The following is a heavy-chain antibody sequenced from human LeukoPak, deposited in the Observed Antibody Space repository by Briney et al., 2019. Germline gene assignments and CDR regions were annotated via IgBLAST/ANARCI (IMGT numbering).Heavy chain of an antibody. Sequence: ASVKVSCKASGYTFTNFAMNWVRQAPGQGLEWMEWINTNTGNPTYAQGFTGRFVFSLDTSVSTAYLQISSLKAEDTAVYYCARDPNHYYDSSGYYGDYWGQGTLVTVSS. CDR2: INTNTGNP. J-gene: IGHJ4*02. CDR3: ARDPNHYYDSSGYYGDY. V-gene: IGHV7-4-1*02. D-gene: IGHD3-22*01. CDR1: GYTFTNFA.